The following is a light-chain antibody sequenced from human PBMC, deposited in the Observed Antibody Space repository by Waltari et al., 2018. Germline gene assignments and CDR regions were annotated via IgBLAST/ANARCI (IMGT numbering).Light chain of an antibody. CDR3: LQRSNWPLT. CDR1: QSVSSS. Sequence: EIVITHSPATLSLSPGERATLSCRASQSVSSSLAWYQQKPGQAPRLLIYGASTRATGIPDRFSGSGSGTDFTLTISRLEPEDVGVYYWLQRSNWPLTFGPGTKLDIK. CDR2: GAS. V-gene: IGKV3D-15*01. J-gene: IGKJ3*01.